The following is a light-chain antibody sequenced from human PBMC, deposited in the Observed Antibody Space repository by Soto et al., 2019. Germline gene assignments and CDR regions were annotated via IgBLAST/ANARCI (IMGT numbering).Light chain of an antibody. Sequence: EIVMTQSPATLSVSPGERATLSCRASQSISSYLAWYQQKPGQAPRLLIYGASTRATGIPATFSGSGSGTEFTLTISSLQSEDFAVYYCQQYNNWPFTFGPGTKVDIK. CDR2: GAS. V-gene: IGKV3-15*01. J-gene: IGKJ3*01. CDR1: QSISSY. CDR3: QQYNNWPFT.